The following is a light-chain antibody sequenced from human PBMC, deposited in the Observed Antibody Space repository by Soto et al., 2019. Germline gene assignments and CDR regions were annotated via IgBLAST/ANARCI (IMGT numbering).Light chain of an antibody. V-gene: IGLV2-8*01. Sequence: QSALTQPPSASGSPGQSVTISCTGTSSDVGGYNYVSWYQQHPGKAPKLMIYEVSKRPSGVPDRFSGSKSGNTASLTVSGLQAEDEADYYCISYAGSNNWNFRTGTKLTVL. CDR2: EVS. J-gene: IGLJ1*01. CDR1: SSDVGGYNY. CDR3: ISYAGSNNWN.